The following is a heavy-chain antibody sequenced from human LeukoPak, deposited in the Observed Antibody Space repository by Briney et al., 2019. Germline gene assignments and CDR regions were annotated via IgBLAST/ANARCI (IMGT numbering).Heavy chain of an antibody. J-gene: IGHJ4*02. CDR2: IRYDGGNT. CDR1: GFIFSNYA. CDR3: AKFNRQYCSSTSCYGGFDY. D-gene: IGHD2-2*01. V-gene: IGHV3-30*02. Sequence: GGSLRLSCAASGFIFSNYAMQWVRQAPGMGLEWVAFIRYDGGNTYYADSVKGRFTISRDNSKNTLYLQINSLRAEDTAVYYCAKFNRQYCSSTSCYGGFDYWGQGTLVTVSS.